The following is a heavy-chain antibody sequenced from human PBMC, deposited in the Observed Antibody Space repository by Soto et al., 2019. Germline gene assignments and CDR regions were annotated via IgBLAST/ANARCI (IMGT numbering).Heavy chain of an antibody. CDR1: CGTFLSSA. CDR3: AGGEVGAFDR. J-gene: IGHJ3*02. V-gene: IGHV1-69*06. CDR2: IIPIFGTA. D-gene: IGHD2-2*01. Sequence: GSSHASCGTFLSSASILVRQAPGQGLEWMGGIIPIFGTANYAQKFQGRVTITADKSTSTAYMELSSLRSEDTAVYYCAGGEVGAFDRWGQGKMVTVSS.